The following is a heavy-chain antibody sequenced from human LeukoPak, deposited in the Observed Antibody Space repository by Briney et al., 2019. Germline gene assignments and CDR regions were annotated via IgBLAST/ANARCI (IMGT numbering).Heavy chain of an antibody. CDR2: ISYDGSNK. CDR1: GFSFSSYG. V-gene: IGHV3-30*18. J-gene: IGHJ4*02. CDR3: AKDPSYNWNYLTY. Sequence: GGSLRLSCAASGFSFSSYGMHWVRQAPGKGLEWVAVISYDGSNKYYADSVKGRFTISRDNSKNTLYLQMNSLRAEDTAVYYCAKDPSYNWNYLTYRGQGTLVTVSS. D-gene: IGHD1-20*01.